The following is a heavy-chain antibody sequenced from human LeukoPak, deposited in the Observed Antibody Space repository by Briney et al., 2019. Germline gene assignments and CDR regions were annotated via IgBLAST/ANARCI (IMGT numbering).Heavy chain of an antibody. V-gene: IGHV3-23*01. CDR2: ISGSGHNT. CDR1: GFTFTNYA. D-gene: IGHD4-17*01. Sequence: GGSLRLSCAASGFTFTNYAITWIRQAPGKGLEWVSTISGSGHNTYYADSVQGRFTISRDNSKNTLFLQMNSLRAEDTAVYYCAKDPNGDYVGAFDVWGQGTMVTVSS. CDR3: AKDPNGDYVGAFDV. J-gene: IGHJ3*01.